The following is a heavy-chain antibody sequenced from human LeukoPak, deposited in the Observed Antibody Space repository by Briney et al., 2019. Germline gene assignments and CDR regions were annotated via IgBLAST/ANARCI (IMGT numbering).Heavy chain of an antibody. Sequence: GGSLRLSCAASGFTFSNYWMHWVRQAPGKGLVWVSRINTDGSRITYADSVKGRFTISRDNAMNTVYLQMNSLRAEDTAVYYCARDFTISSWADYWGQGTLVTVSS. V-gene: IGHV3-74*01. CDR2: INTDGSRI. CDR3: ARDFTISSWADY. D-gene: IGHD6-13*01. CDR1: GFTFSNYW. J-gene: IGHJ4*02.